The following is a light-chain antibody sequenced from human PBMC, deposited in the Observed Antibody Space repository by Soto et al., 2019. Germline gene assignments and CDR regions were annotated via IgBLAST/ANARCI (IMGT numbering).Light chain of an antibody. Sequence: EIVLTQSPGTLSLSPGERATLSCRASQSVTSTFLAWNQQKPGQAPRLLIYGASTRAAGVPDRFSGSGSGTDFTLTITRLEPEDFAVYYCQQYGRSPLMYTFGQGTKV. CDR3: QQYGRSPLMYT. J-gene: IGKJ2*01. CDR2: GAS. V-gene: IGKV3-20*01. CDR1: QSVTSTF.